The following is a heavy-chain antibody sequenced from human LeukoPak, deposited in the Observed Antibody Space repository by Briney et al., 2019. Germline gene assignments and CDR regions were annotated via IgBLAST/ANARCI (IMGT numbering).Heavy chain of an antibody. CDR3: ATDKYSSGWNYYYYGMEV. V-gene: IGHV1-24*01. Sequence: ASVKVSCKVSGYTLTELSMHWVRQAPGKGLEWMGGFDPEDGETIYAQKFQGRVTMTEDTSTDTAYMELSSLRSEDTAVYYCATDKYSSGWNYYYYGMEVWGQGTTVTVSS. CDR1: GYTLTELS. J-gene: IGHJ6*02. CDR2: FDPEDGET. D-gene: IGHD6-19*01.